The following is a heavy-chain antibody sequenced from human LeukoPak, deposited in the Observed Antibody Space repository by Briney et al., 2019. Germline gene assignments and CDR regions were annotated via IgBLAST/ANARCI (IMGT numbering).Heavy chain of an antibody. CDR2: ISGSGGGT. J-gene: IGHJ6*04. CDR3: ARGASLAYYVDV. Sequence: GGSLRLSCAASGFTFTNYAMIWVRQAPGKGLEWVSAISGSGGGTYYADSVNGRFTISRDNAKDMVYLQMNSLRAEDTAVYYCARGASLAYYVDVWGKGTTVTVSS. V-gene: IGHV3-23*01. CDR1: GFTFTNYA. D-gene: IGHD3-16*01.